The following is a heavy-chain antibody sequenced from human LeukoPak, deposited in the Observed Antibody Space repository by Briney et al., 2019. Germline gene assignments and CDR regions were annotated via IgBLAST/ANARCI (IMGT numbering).Heavy chain of an antibody. D-gene: IGHD2-2*01. CDR1: GGAFSGYY. V-gene: IGHV4-34*01. Sequence: SETLSLTCAVYGGAFSGYYWSRIRRPPGKGLEWIGEINHSGSTNYNPSLKSRVTISVDTSKNQFSLKLSSVTAADTAVYYCARGVPIVVVPAAVVVAATSVLSGMDVWGQGTTVTVSS. J-gene: IGHJ6*02. CDR2: INHSGST. CDR3: ARGVPIVVVPAAVVVAATSVLSGMDV.